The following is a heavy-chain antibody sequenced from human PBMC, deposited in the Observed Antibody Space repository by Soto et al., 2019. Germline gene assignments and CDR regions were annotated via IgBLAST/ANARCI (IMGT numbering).Heavy chain of an antibody. V-gene: IGHV1-69*13. CDR1: GGTFISYA. J-gene: IGHJ4*02. Sequence: GASVKVSCKASGGTFISYAISWVRQAPGQGLEWMGGIIPIFGTANYAQKFQGRVTITADESTSTAYMELSSLRSEDTAVYYCAIHIEVAASSFDYRGQVTLVIFSS. CDR3: AIHIEVAASSFDY. D-gene: IGHD6-19*01. CDR2: IIPIFGTA.